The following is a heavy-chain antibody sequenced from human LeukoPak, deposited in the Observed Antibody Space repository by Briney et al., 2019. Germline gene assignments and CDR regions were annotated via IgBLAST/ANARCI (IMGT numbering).Heavy chain of an antibody. D-gene: IGHD5/OR15-5a*01. V-gene: IGHV3-23*01. Sequence: GGSLRLSCAASGFTFSTYAMNWVRQAPGRGLEWVSVIAGNSVTIRYADSVKGRFIISRDNSKNTVFLQMNSLKVEDTALYYCTKDLRPDGLYDFDSWGQGTLVTVSS. CDR3: TKDLRPDGLYDFDS. CDR2: IAGNSVTI. CDR1: GFTFSTYA. J-gene: IGHJ4*02.